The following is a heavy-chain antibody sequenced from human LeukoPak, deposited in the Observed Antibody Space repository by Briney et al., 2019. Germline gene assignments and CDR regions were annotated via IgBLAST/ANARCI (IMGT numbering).Heavy chain of an antibody. CDR3: GRPLQRGSWTQRALDY. J-gene: IGHJ4*02. D-gene: IGHD3-10*01. CDR1: GYTFTSYD. CDR2: MNSNSGNA. Sequence: GASVKVSCKASGYTFTSYDISWVRQATGQGLEWMGWMNSNSGNAGYAQRFQGRVTMTRNNSISTAYMELTSLRSEDTAVYYCGRPLQRGSWTQRALDYWGQGTLVTVSS. V-gene: IGHV1-8*01.